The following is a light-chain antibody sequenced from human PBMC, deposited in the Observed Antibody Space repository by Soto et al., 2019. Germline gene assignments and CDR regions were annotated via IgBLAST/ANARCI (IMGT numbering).Light chain of an antibody. V-gene: IGKV1-6*01. J-gene: IGKJ1*01. CDR1: QGIRND. CDR3: LQDYNYPWT. CDR2: AAS. Sequence: AIQMTQSPSSLSASVGDRVTITCRASQGIRNDLGWYQQKPGKAPKLLIYAASSLQSGVPSRFSGSGSGTDFTLPISRLQPEDFAPYYCLQDYNYPWTFGQGTKVEIK.